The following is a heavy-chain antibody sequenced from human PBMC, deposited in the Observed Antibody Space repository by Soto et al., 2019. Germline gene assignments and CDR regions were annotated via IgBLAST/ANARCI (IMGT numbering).Heavy chain of an antibody. CDR1: GGSISSYY. Sequence: QVQLQESGPGLVKPSETLSLTCTVSGGSISSYYWSWIRQPPGKGLEWIGYIYYSGSTNYNPSLKSRVTISVDTSKIQFSLKLSSVTAADTAVYYCARRRGYSYDDFDYWGQGTLVTVSS. D-gene: IGHD5-18*01. CDR2: IYYSGST. J-gene: IGHJ4*02. V-gene: IGHV4-59*08. CDR3: ARRRGYSYDDFDY.